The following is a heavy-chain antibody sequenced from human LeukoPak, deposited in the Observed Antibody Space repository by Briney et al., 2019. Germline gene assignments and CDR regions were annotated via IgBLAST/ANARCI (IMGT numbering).Heavy chain of an antibody. CDR1: GYTFTSYY. D-gene: IGHD3-10*01. V-gene: IGHV1-8*02. CDR2: MNPNNGNT. Sequence: ASVKVSCKASGYTFTSYYMHWVRQASGQGLGWMGWMNPNNGNTGYAQKFQGRVTMTRDTSISTAYMELRGLRSEDTAVYYCVRDGEGVAISVNYWFDPWGQGTLVTVSS. J-gene: IGHJ5*02. CDR3: VRDGEGVAISVNYWFDP.